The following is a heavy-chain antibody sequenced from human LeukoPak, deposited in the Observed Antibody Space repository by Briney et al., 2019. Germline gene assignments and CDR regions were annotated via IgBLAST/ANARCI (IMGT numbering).Heavy chain of an antibody. J-gene: IGHJ3*02. CDR3: ARDRPSLAVAEAFDI. CDR2: ISSSSSYI. CDR1: GFTFSSYW. Sequence: GGSLRLSCAASGFTFSSYWMSWVRQAPGKGLGWVSSISSSSSYIYYADSVKGRFTISRDNAKNSLYLQMNSLRAEDTAVYYCARDRPSLAVAEAFDIWGQGTMVTVSS. V-gene: IGHV3-21*01. D-gene: IGHD6-19*01.